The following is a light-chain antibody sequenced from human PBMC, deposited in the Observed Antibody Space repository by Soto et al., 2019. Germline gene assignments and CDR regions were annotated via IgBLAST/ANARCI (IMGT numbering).Light chain of an antibody. CDR3: SSYTSSSTHNYV. V-gene: IGLV2-14*01. CDR1: SSDVGGYNY. CDR2: DVS. J-gene: IGLJ1*01. Sequence: QSALTQPASVSGSPGQSITISCTGTSSDVGGYNYVSWYQQHPGKAPKLMIYDVSNRPSGVSNRCSGSKSGNTASLTISGLQAEDEADYYCSSYTSSSTHNYVFGTGTKLTVL.